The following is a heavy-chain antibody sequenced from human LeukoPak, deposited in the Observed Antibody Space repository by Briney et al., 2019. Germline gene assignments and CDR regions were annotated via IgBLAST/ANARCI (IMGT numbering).Heavy chain of an antibody. CDR3: TRVLSDSRGWYHFDY. V-gene: IGHV3-53*01. CDR2: IYSRGDT. CDR1: GLTVSNSY. J-gene: IGHJ4*02. D-gene: IGHD6-19*01. Sequence: GGSLRLFCAASGLTVSNSYMGWVRQAPGKGLEWVSVIYSRGDTYYADSVRGRFTISRDNSKNILSLQMNSLRADDTAIYYCTRVLSDSRGWYHFDYWGQGTLVTVSS.